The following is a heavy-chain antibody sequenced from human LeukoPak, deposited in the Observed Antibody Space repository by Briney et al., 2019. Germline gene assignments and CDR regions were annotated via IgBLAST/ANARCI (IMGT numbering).Heavy chain of an antibody. CDR1: GFTFSSYW. CDR3: ARVGYDILTGYYGYFDY. Sequence: GGSLRLSCAASGFTFSSYWMSWVRQATGKGLEWVANIKQDGSEKYYVDSVKGRFTISRDNAKNSLYLQMNSLRAEDTAVYYCARVGYDILTGYYGYFDYWGQGTLVTVSS. V-gene: IGHV3-7*03. D-gene: IGHD3-9*01. J-gene: IGHJ4*02. CDR2: IKQDGSEK.